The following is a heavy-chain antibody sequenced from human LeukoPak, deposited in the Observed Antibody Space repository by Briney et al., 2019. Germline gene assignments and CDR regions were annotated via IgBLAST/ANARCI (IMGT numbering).Heavy chain of an antibody. CDR3: ARVYSNFWFDP. D-gene: IGHD4-11*01. CDR2: IYSGGTT. Sequence: GGSLRLSCAASGITFSNAWMSWVRQAPGEGLEWVSVIYSGGTTHYPDSVKGRFTISRDNSKNTVFLQMDSLRADDSAVYYCARVYSNFWFDPWGQGTLVTVSS. V-gene: IGHV3-66*01. CDR1: GITFSNAW. J-gene: IGHJ5*02.